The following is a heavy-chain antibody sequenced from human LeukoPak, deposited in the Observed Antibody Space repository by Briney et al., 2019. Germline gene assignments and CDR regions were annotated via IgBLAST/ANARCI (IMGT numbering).Heavy chain of an antibody. V-gene: IGHV3-74*01. CDR1: GFTFSTYW. J-gene: IGHJ4*01. Sequence: QPGGSLRLSCAASGFTFSTYWMHWVRHAPGKGLVWVSRINVDGSTTTYADSVKGRFTISRDNAKNTLYLQMNSLRGEDTAVYYCARTFGNNYGDYWGHGTLVTVSS. D-gene: IGHD5-18*01. CDR3: ARTFGNNYGDY. CDR2: INVDGSTT.